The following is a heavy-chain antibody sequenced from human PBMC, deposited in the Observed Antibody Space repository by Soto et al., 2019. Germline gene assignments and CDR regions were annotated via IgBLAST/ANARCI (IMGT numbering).Heavy chain of an antibody. Sequence: GGSLRLSCAASGFTFSSYWMHWVRQAPGKGLVWVSRINSDGSSTSYADSVKGRFTISRDNAKNTLYLQINSLRAEDTAVYYCARVILGYCSGGSCYYYYGMDVWGQGTTVTVSS. D-gene: IGHD2-15*01. J-gene: IGHJ6*02. CDR1: GFTFSSYW. V-gene: IGHV3-74*01. CDR3: ARVILGYCSGGSCYYYYGMDV. CDR2: INSDGSST.